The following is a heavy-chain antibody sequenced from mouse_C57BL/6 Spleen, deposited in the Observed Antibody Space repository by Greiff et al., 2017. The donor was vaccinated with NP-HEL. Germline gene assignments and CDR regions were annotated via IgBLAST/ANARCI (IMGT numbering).Heavy chain of an antibody. CDR1: GFTFSDYY. CDR3: ARLLNGAYYFDY. V-gene: IGHV5-12*01. CDR2: ISNGGGST. Sequence: DVMLVESGGGLVQPGGSLKLSCAASGFTFSDYYMYWVRQTPEKRLEWVAYISNGGGSTYYPDTVKGRFTISRDNAKNTLYLQMSRLKSEDTAMYYCARLLNGAYYFDYLGQGTTLTVSS. J-gene: IGHJ2*01. D-gene: IGHD1-1*02.